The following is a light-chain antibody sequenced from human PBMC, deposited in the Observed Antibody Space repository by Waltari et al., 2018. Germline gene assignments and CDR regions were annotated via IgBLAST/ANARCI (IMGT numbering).Light chain of an antibody. CDR2: DAS. J-gene: IGKJ4*01. CDR3: QQRSDWLT. Sequence: EIVLTQSPATLYFSPGERATLSCRASQRVSNSLAWYQQRPGQAPRLLIYDASKRATGIPARFSGSGSGTDFSLTISSLEPEDFAVYYCQQRSDWLTFGGGTRVEI. CDR1: QRVSNS. V-gene: IGKV3-11*01.